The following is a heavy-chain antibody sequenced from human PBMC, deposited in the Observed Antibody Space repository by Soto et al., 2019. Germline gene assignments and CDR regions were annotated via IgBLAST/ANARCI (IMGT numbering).Heavy chain of an antibody. J-gene: IGHJ3*02. V-gene: IGHV3-30-3*01. CDR3: ARTMIVGLADAFDI. CDR1: GFTFSSYA. Sequence: GGSLRLSCAASGFTFSSYAMHWVRQAPGKGLEWVAVISYDGSNKYYADSVKGRFTISRDNSKNTLYLQMNSLRAEDTAVYYCARTMIVGLADAFDIWGQGTMVTVSS. CDR2: ISYDGSNK. D-gene: IGHD3-22*01.